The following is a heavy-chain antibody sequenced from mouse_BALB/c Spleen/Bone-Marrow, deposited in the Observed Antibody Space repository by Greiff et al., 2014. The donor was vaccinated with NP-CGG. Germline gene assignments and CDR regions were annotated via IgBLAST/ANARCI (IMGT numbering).Heavy chain of an antibody. Sequence: DVMLVESGGGLVQPGGSRKLSCAASGFTFSSFGMHWARQAPEKGLEWVAYISSGSSTIYYADTMKGRFTISRDNPKNTLFLQMTSLRSEDTAMYYCTRSGTLGAMDYWGQGTSVTVSS. J-gene: IGHJ4*01. CDR1: GFTFSSFG. D-gene: IGHD3-3*01. CDR3: TRSGTLGAMDY. V-gene: IGHV5-17*02. CDR2: ISSGSSTI.